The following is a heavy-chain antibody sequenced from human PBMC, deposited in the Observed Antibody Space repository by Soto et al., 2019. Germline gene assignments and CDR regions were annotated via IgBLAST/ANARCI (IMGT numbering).Heavy chain of an antibody. Sequence: PGGSLRLSCAASGFTFRSYSMNWVRQAPGKGLVWISYISASTTSIYYAYSVQGRFTISRDNAKKYLYLQMNSLRPDDTALYYCAASRGYDSSGYSGYYYGMDVWGQGTTVTVSS. CDR3: AASRGYDSSGYSGYYYGMDV. CDR1: GFTFRSYS. V-gene: IGHV3-48*04. J-gene: IGHJ6*02. CDR2: ISASTTSI. D-gene: IGHD3-22*01.